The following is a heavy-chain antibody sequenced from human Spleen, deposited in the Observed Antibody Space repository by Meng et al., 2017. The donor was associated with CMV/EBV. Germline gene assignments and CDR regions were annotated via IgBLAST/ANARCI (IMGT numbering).Heavy chain of an antibody. CDR3: ATGPRSFPFDY. D-gene: IGHD6-13*01. J-gene: IGHJ4*02. CDR1: GGYFSGYY. CDR2: IKHSGST. Sequence: SKTLSLTCAVYGGYFSGYYWSWIRQPPGKGLEWIGEIKHSGSTNYNPSLKSRVTISVDTSKNQYSLKLSSVTDADTAVYYCATGPRSFPFDYWCQGTLVTVSS. V-gene: IGHV4-34*01.